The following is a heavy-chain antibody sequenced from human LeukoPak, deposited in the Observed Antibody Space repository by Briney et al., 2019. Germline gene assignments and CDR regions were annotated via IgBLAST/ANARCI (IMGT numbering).Heavy chain of an antibody. CDR1: GGSINSYY. Sequence: SETLSLTCTVSGGSINSYYWSWIRQPAGKGLEWIGRIYSSGSTNYNPSLKSRVTMSVDMSKNQFSLKLSSVTAADTAVYYCAREATIFGVVINFAAFDIWGQGTMVTVSS. J-gene: IGHJ3*02. D-gene: IGHD3-3*01. CDR2: IYSSGST. CDR3: AREATIFGVVINFAAFDI. V-gene: IGHV4-4*07.